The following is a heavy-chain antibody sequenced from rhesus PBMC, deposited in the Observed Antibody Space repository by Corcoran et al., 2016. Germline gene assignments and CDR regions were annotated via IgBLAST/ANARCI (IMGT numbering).Heavy chain of an antibody. CDR2: FGGSDGNT. D-gene: IGHD6-31*01. Sequence: QVQLQETGPGLVKPSETLSLTCAVSGGSISSSKWWSWIRQPPGKGLEWIGNFGGSDGNTYYNPSLKSRVTISKDTSKDQFSLKLSSVTAADAAVYYCARRGSGWYNSLDVWGRGVLVTVSS. V-gene: IGHV4-65*02. J-gene: IGHJ5-2*02. CDR3: ARRGSGWYNSLDV. CDR1: GGSISSSKW.